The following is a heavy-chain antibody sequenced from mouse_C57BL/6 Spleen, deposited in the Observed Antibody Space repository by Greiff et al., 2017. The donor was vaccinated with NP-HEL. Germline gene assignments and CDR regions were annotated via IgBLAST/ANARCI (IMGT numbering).Heavy chain of an antibody. CDR3: ARGEVVYAMDY. V-gene: IGHV3-1*01. CDR1: GYSITSGYD. Sequence: EVQLQQSGPGMVKPSQSLSLTCTVTGYSITSGYDWHWIRHFPGNKLEWMGYISYSGSTNYNPSLKSRISITHDTSKNHFFLKLNSVTTEDTATYYCARGEVVYAMDYWGQGTSVTVSS. J-gene: IGHJ4*01. CDR2: ISYSGST. D-gene: IGHD1-1*02.